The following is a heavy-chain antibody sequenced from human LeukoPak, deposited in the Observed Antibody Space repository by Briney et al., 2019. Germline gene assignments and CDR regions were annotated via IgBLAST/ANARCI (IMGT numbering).Heavy chain of an antibody. Sequence: SETLSLTCAVYGGSFNNNYWSWIRQPPGKGLEWIAEINHAGSTNYNPSLKSRVTISVDKSKSQFSLELSSVTAADTAVYYCASVPGSYDFWSGYYRSGRYFDYWGRGTPVTVSS. CDR1: GGSFNNNY. CDR3: ASVPGSYDFWSGYYRSGRYFDY. D-gene: IGHD3-3*01. J-gene: IGHJ4*02. V-gene: IGHV4-34*01. CDR2: INHAGST.